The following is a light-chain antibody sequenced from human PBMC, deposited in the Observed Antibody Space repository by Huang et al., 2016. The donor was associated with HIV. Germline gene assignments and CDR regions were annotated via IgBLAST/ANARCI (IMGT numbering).Light chain of an antibody. CDR2: AAS. Sequence: DIQMTQSPSSLSASVGDRVTITCRARQSISNYLNWYQQKPGKAPKLLIYAASSLQSGVPSRFSGSGSRTDFTLTISSLQPEDSAAYYCQQSYSPRTFGPGTKVDIK. CDR3: QQSYSPRT. J-gene: IGKJ3*01. V-gene: IGKV1-39*01. CDR1: QSISNY.